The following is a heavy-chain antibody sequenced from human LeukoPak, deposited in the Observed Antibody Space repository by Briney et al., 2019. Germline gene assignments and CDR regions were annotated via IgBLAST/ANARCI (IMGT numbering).Heavy chain of an antibody. V-gene: IGHV3-48*01. CDR1: GFTFSSYS. CDR3: ARDGSRLGRTVFDY. CDR2: ISSSSSTI. D-gene: IGHD6-19*01. Sequence: PGGSLRLSCAASGFTFSSYSMTWVRQAPGKGLEWVSYISSSSSTIYYADSVKGRFTISRDNSKNTLYLQMNSLRAEDTAVYYCARDGSRLGRTVFDYWGQGTLVTVSS. J-gene: IGHJ4*02.